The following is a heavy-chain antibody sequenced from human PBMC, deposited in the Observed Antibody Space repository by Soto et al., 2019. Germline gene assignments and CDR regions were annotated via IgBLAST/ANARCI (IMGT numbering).Heavy chain of an antibody. V-gene: IGHV4-30-2*01. Sequence: QLHLQESGSGLVKPSQTLSLTCAVSGGSISSGGYSWRWIRQPPGKGLEWIGYIYHSGSTSYTPSLKSRSNISIDRSKNQFSLMLSSVTAAVTAVYYCARGSQLWLGFDYWGQGTLVTVSS. CDR3: ARGSQLWLGFDY. CDR1: GGSISSGGYS. J-gene: IGHJ4*02. CDR2: IYHSGST. D-gene: IGHD5-18*01.